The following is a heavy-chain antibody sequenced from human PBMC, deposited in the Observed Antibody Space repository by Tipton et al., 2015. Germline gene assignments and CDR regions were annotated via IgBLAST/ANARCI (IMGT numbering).Heavy chain of an antibody. CDR2: ISGSSGIT. D-gene: IGHD6-25*01. Sequence: SLRLSCAASRFTFNSYAMSWVRQAPGKGLEWVSGISGSSGITYYADSVKGRFTISRDNSKNTLYLRMNSLRAEDTAVYYCARGTARLRGYTSGRAFYSHGVDVWGQGTTVIVSS. CDR3: ARGTARLRGYTSGRAFYSHGVDV. J-gene: IGHJ6*02. V-gene: IGHV3-23*01. CDR1: RFTFNSYA.